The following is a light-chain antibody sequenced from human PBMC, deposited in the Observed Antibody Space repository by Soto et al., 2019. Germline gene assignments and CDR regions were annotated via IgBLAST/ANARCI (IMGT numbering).Light chain of an antibody. Sequence: QSALTQPASVSGSPGQSITISCTGTSSDVGAYDYVSWFQQHPGKAPKLIIYEVSYRPSGVSSRFSGSKSGNRASLTISGLQAEDEADYYCSSYTTRSTHVVFGGGTKLIVL. CDR1: SSDVGAYDY. V-gene: IGLV2-14*01. CDR2: EVS. J-gene: IGLJ2*01. CDR3: SSYTTRSTHVV.